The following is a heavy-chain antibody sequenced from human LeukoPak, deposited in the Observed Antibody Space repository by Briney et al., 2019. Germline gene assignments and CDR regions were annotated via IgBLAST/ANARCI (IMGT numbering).Heavy chain of an antibody. CDR3: VRDPYGYAILSVDY. J-gene: IGHJ4*02. Sequence: ASVKVSCKASEYTFTSYAMNWVRQAPGQGLEWMGWINTNTGNPTYAQGFTGRFVFSLDTSVSTAYLQISSLKAEDTAVYYCVRDPYGYAILSVDYWGQGTLVTVSS. V-gene: IGHV7-4-1*02. CDR1: EYTFTSYA. D-gene: IGHD2-8*01. CDR2: INTNTGNP.